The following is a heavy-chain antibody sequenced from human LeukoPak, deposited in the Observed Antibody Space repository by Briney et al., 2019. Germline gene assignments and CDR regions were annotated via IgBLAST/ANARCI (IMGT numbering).Heavy chain of an antibody. CDR2: IRTDGTST. D-gene: IGHD6-19*01. V-gene: IGHV3-64*01. J-gene: IGHJ4*02. CDR3: TRRYGGHSGWAGYHDS. Sequence: PGGSLRLSCVASGFRFSDYTMHWVRQAPGKGLEYVSAIRTDGTSTFYPRSVKGRFTISRDNSKSTFYLQMGRLRAEDTAVYCCTRRYGGHSGWAGYHDSWGQGTLVTVSP. CDR1: GFRFSDYT.